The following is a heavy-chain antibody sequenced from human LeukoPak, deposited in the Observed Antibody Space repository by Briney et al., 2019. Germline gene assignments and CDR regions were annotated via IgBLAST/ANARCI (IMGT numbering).Heavy chain of an antibody. D-gene: IGHD3-3*01. J-gene: IGHJ4*02. CDR2: IYFSGTT. Sequence: SETLSLTCTVSGDSISTYYWSWIRQPPGKRLEWIGYIYFSGTTNYNPSLKSRVTISVDTSKNQFSLRLSSVTAADAAVYYCARHGPLYDIWSAQFYFDYWGQGTLVTVSS. CDR1: GDSISTYY. V-gene: IGHV4-59*08. CDR3: ARHGPLYDIWSAQFYFDY.